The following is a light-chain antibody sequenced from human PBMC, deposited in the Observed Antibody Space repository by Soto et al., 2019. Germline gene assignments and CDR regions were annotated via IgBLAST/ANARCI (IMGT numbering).Light chain of an antibody. J-gene: IGKJ1*01. V-gene: IGKV3-20*01. CDR1: QSVSSSY. CDR2: GAS. Sequence: ECTQSPAPHYLTTKEIVTLSCRASQSVSSSYLAWYQQKPGQAPRLLIYGASSRATGIPDRFSGSGSGTDFTLTISRLETEDFAVYYCQQYGSSPTFGQGTKVDIK. CDR3: QQYGSSPT.